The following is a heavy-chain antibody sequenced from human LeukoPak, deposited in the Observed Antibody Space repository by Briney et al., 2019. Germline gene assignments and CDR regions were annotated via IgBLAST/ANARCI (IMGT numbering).Heavy chain of an antibody. Sequence: PSETLSLTCAVYGGSFSGYYWSWIRQPPGKGLECIGEINHSGSTNYNPSLKSRVTISVDTSKNQFSLKLSSVTAADTAVYYCARGRSPYCSSTSCYKDYFDYWGQGTLVTVSS. J-gene: IGHJ4*02. CDR2: INHSGST. CDR3: ARGRSPYCSSTSCYKDYFDY. CDR1: GGSFSGYY. V-gene: IGHV4-34*01. D-gene: IGHD2-2*02.